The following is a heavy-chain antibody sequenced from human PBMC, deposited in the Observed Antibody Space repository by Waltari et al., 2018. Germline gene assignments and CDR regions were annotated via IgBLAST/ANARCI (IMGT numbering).Heavy chain of an antibody. CDR3: ARSVEMATIPYWYFDL. Sequence: QVQLPESGPGLVKPSEPLPLPCAVPGYSISSGYHSGWIRHPPGKGLEWIGSIYHSGSTYYNPSLKSRVTISVDTSKNQFSLKLSSVTAADTAVYYCARSVEMATIPYWYFDLWGRGTLVTVSS. V-gene: IGHV4-38-2*01. D-gene: IGHD5-12*01. CDR2: IYHSGST. CDR1: GYSISSGYH. J-gene: IGHJ2*01.